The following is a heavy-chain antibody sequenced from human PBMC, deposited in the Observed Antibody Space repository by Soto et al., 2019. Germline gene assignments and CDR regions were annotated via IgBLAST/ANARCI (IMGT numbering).Heavy chain of an antibody. D-gene: IGHD3-10*01. CDR1: GGSISSSSYY. Sequence: SETLSLTCTVSGGSISSSSYYWGWIRQPPGKGLEWIGSIYYSGSTYYNPALKSRVTISVDTSKNQFSLKLSSVTAAETAVYYCARESGALYYYGSGGYSYGMDVWGQGTTVTVSS. CDR3: ARESGALYYYGSGGYSYGMDV. V-gene: IGHV4-39*01. CDR2: IYYSGST. J-gene: IGHJ6*02.